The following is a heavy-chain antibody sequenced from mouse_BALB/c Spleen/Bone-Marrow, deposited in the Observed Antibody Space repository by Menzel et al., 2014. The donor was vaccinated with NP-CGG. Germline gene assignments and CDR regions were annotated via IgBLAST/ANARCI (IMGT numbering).Heavy chain of an antibody. Sequence: LVESGPELVKPGALVKISCKASGYTFTSYDINWVKQRPGQGLEWIGWIYPGDGSTKYNEKFKGKATLTADKSSSTAYMQLGSLTSENSAVCFCARSGDSSGYGFAYWGQGTLVTVSA. J-gene: IGHJ3*01. D-gene: IGHD3-2*01. V-gene: IGHV1S33*01. CDR3: ARSGDSSGYGFAY. CDR2: IYPGDGST. CDR1: GYTFTSYD.